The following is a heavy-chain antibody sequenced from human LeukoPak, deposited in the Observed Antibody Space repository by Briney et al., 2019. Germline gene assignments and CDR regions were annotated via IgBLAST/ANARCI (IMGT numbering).Heavy chain of an antibody. V-gene: IGHV3-53*01. CDR3: ARARMAYYYGMDV. CDR1: GFTFSSYA. Sequence: GGSLRLSCAASGFTFSSYAMSWVRQAPGKGLEWVSVIYSGGSTYYADSVKGRFTISRDNSKNTLYLQMNSLRAEDTAVYYCARARMAYYYGMDVWGQGTTVTVSS. CDR2: IYSGGST. D-gene: IGHD5-24*01. J-gene: IGHJ6*02.